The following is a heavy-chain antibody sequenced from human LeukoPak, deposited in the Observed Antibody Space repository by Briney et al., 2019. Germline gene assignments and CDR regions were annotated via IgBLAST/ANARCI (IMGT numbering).Heavy chain of an antibody. D-gene: IGHD2-2*02. CDR3: ARYCSSTSCYTGSFDY. CDR1: GGSISSGDYY. J-gene: IGHJ4*02. CDR2: IYYSGST. V-gene: IGHV4-30-4*08. Sequence: SQTLSLTCTVSGGSISSGDYYWGWIRQPPGKGLEWIGYIYYSGSTYYNPSLKSRVTISVDTSKNQFSLKLSSVTAADTAVYYCARYCSSTSCYTGSFDYWGQGTLVTVSS.